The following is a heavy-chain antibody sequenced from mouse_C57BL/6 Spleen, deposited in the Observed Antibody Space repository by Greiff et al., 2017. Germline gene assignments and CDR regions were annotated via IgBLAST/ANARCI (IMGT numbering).Heavy chain of an antibody. CDR3: ARGGSSPHYYAMDY. CDR1: GYTFTSYD. V-gene: IGHV1-85*01. Sequence: VQLQQSGPELVKPGASVKLSCKASGYTFTSYDINWVKQRPGQGLEWIGWIYPRDGSTKYNEKFKGKATLTVDTSSSTAYMELHSLTSEDSAVYFCARGGSSPHYYAMDYWGQGTSDTVSS. CDR2: IYPRDGST. J-gene: IGHJ4*01. D-gene: IGHD1-1*01.